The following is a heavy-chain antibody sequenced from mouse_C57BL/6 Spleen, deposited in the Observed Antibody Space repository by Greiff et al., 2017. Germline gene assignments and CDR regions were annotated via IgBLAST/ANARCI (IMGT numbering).Heavy chain of an antibody. CDR3: VQLIATRGY. CDR1: GYAFSSSW. D-gene: IGHD3-1*01. Sequence: QVQLQQSGPELVKPGASVKISCKASGYAFSSSWMNWVKQRPGKGLEWIGRIYPGDGDTNYNGKFKGKATLTADKSSSTAYMQLSSLTSEDSAVYFCVQLIATRGYWGQGTSVTVSS. CDR2: IYPGDGDT. J-gene: IGHJ4*01. V-gene: IGHV1-82*01.